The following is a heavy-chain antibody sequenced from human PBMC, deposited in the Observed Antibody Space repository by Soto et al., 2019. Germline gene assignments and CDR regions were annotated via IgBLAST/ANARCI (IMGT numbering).Heavy chain of an antibody. CDR2: IYYSGST. J-gene: IGHJ4*02. CDR1: GGSISSSSYY. Sequence: SETLSLTCTVSGGSISSSSYYWGWIRQPPGKGLEWIGSIYYSGSTYYNPSLKSRVTISVDTSKNQFSLKLSSVTAADTAVYYCARSYYYDSSGYYSDFDFWGQGTLVTVSS. CDR3: ARSYYYDSSGYYSDFDF. V-gene: IGHV4-39*01. D-gene: IGHD3-22*01.